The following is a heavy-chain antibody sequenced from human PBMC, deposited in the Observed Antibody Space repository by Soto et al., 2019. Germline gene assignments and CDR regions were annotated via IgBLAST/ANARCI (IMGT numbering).Heavy chain of an antibody. CDR1: GGSISSGGYY. Sequence: SETLSLTCTVSGGSISSGGYYWSWIRQHPGKGLEWIGYIYYSGSTYYNPSLKSRVTISVDTSKNQFSLKLSSVTAADTAVYYCAGDRPSVRGVIEYYYYGMDVWGQGTTVTVSS. D-gene: IGHD3-10*01. CDR3: AGDRPSVRGVIEYYYYGMDV. J-gene: IGHJ6*02. CDR2: IYYSGST. V-gene: IGHV4-31*03.